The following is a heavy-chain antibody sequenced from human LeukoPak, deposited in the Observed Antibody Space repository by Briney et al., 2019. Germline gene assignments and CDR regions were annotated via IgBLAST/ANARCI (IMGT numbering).Heavy chain of an antibody. D-gene: IGHD2-2*01. CDR2: ISGSGGST. V-gene: IGHV3-23*01. CDR3: ARAYCSSTSCFG. Sequence: PGGSLRLSCAASGFTFSSYAMSWVRQAPGKGLEWVSAISGSGGSTYYADSVKGRFTISRDNFKDSLYLQMDSLRAEDTAVYYCARAYCSSTSCFGWGQGTLVTVSS. J-gene: IGHJ4*02. CDR1: GFTFSSYA.